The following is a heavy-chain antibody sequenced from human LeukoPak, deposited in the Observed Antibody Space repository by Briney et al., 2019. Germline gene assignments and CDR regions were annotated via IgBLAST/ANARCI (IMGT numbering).Heavy chain of an antibody. CDR2: ISYDGSKK. CDR3: ARDIGIAAVGYGMDV. J-gene: IGHJ6*02. D-gene: IGHD6-13*01. CDR1: GFTFSSYA. Sequence: GGSLRLSCAASGFTFSSYAMHWVRQAPGKGLEWVAVISYDGSKKYYADSVKGRFTISRDNSKNTLYLQMNSMRAEDTAVYYCARDIGIAAVGYGMDVWGQGTTVTVSS. V-gene: IGHV3-30*04.